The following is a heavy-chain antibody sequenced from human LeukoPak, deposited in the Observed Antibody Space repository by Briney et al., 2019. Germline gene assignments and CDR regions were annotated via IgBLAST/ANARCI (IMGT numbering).Heavy chain of an antibody. Sequence: SGTLSLTCAVSGGSISSSNWWSWVRQPPGKGLEWIGEIYHSGSTNYNPSLKSRVTISVDKSKNQFSLKLSSVTAADTAVYYCARVFHRAATFRLPIWFDPWGQGTLVTVSS. V-gene: IGHV4-4*02. CDR1: GGSISSSNW. D-gene: IGHD2-15*01. CDR2: IYHSGST. J-gene: IGHJ5*02. CDR3: ARVFHRAATFRLPIWFDP.